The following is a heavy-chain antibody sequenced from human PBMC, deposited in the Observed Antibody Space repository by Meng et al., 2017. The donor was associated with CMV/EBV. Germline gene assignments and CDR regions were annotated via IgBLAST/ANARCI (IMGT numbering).Heavy chain of an antibody. V-gene: IGHV3-72*01. Sequence: LSCTASGFTFSDHYIDWVRQAPGKGLEWIARIRNKPKSYTTEYAASVKGRFTISRDDSKSSVYLQMNSLKTEDTAVYFCGDVTAALPWGQGTLVTVSS. CDR3: GDVTAALP. CDR1: GFTFSDHY. CDR2: IRNKPKSYTT. D-gene: IGHD2-21*02. J-gene: IGHJ5*02.